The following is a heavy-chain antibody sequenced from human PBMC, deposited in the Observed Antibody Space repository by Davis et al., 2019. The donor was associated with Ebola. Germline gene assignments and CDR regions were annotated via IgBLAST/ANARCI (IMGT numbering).Heavy chain of an antibody. CDR3: ARLGTSADYYAMDV. V-gene: IGHV1-3*04. CDR1: GYTFTGYY. J-gene: IGHJ6*02. CDR2: ISTGNGNA. Sequence: ASVKVSCKASGYTFTGYYMHWVRQAPGQRLEWMGWISTGNGNARYSQKFQGRVTITRDTSATTAYMELSSLRSEDTAVYYCARLGTSADYYAMDVWGQGTTVTVSS.